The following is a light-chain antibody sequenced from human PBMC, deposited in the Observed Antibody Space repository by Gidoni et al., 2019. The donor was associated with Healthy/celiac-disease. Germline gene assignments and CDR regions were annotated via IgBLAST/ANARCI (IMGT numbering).Light chain of an antibody. CDR1: QSVSSN. J-gene: IGKJ3*01. CDR3: QQYNNWPPIT. Sequence: DIVMPHSPATLSVSPGERATLSCRASQSVSSNLPWYQQNTGQAPRLLIYGASTRATGIPARLSGSGYGKEFTITISSLQSEDFEVYYCQQYNNWPPITFGPGTKVDIK. CDR2: GAS. V-gene: IGKV3-15*01.